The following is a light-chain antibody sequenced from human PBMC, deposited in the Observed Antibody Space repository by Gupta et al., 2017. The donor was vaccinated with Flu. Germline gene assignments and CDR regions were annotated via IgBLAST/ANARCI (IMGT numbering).Light chain of an antibody. J-gene: IGKJ5*01. V-gene: IGKV1-39*01. CDR1: QTINNY. CDR3: QQGHSVPIA. Sequence: DIQMTQSPSSLSASVGDRVTITCRASQTINNYLNWYQQKPGKVPKLLIYAASTLQSGVPARFSGSGSGTDFILTISKLQPEDFAVYYCQQGHSVPIAFGQGTRLEI. CDR2: AAS.